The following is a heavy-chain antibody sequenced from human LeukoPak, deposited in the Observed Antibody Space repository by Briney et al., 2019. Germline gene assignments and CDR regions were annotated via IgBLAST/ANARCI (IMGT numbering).Heavy chain of an antibody. CDR3: AKVWDTYYYDSSGSFDY. Sequence: GGSLRLSCAASEFTFSSYAMSWVRQAPGKGLEWVSAISSSGGSTYYADSVKGRFTISRDNSKSTLYLQMNSLRAEDTAVYYCAKVWDTYYYDSSGSFDYWGQGTLVTVSS. CDR2: ISSSGGST. D-gene: IGHD3-22*01. J-gene: IGHJ4*02. V-gene: IGHV3-23*01. CDR1: EFTFSSYA.